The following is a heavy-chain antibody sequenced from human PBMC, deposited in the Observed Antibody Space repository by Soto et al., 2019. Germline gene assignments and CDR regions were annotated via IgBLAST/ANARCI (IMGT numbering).Heavy chain of an antibody. D-gene: IGHD3-16*01. Sequence: QVQLVESGGGVVQPGRSLRLSCAASGFTFSSYAMHWVRQAPGKGLEWVAVISYDGSNKYYADSVKGRLTISRDNSKNTLNLKMNSLRAEDTAVYYCAKPLWSDDYDWGYFDLWGRGTLVTVSS. CDR1: GFTFSSYA. J-gene: IGHJ2*01. CDR3: AKPLWSDDYDWGYFDL. CDR2: ISYDGSNK. V-gene: IGHV3-30-3*02.